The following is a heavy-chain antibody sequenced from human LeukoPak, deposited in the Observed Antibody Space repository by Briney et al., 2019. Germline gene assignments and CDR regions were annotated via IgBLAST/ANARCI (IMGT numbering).Heavy chain of an antibody. CDR1: GFNFDDYA. CDR3: AKDFNSLVAAADY. V-gene: IGHV3-9*01. CDR2: ISRNSGGI. Sequence: SGGSLRLSCAASGFNFDDYAMHWVRQAPGKGLEWVAGISRNSGGIGYADSVKGRFTISRDNAKNSLFLHMNSLTVEDTALYYCAKDFNSLVAAADYWGQGTLVTVSS. J-gene: IGHJ4*02. D-gene: IGHD2-2*01.